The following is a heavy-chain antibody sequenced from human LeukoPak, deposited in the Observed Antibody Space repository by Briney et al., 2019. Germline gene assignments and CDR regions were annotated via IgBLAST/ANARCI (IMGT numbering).Heavy chain of an antibody. CDR2: ISSSSSTT. Sequence: GGSLRLSCATSGFTFSRYGMNWVRQAPGKGLEWVSYISSSSSTTYYTDSVKGRFTISRDNAKNSQYLQMNSLRAEDTAVYYCARDLCSSDSCSSDYWGQGTLVTVSS. CDR3: ARDLCSSDSCSSDY. D-gene: IGHD2-15*01. CDR1: GFTFSRYG. V-gene: IGHV3-48*01. J-gene: IGHJ4*02.